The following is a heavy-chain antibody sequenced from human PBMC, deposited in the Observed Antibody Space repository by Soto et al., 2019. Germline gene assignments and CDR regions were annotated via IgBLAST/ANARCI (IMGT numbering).Heavy chain of an antibody. J-gene: IGHJ6*02. V-gene: IGHV4-31*03. Sequence: SETLSLTCTVSGGSISSGGYYWSWIRQHPGKGLEWIGYIYYSGRTYYNPSLKSRVTISVDTFKNQFSLKLSSVTAADTAVYYCAREIAAAPPRYGMDVWGQGTTVTVSS. CDR3: AREIAAAPPRYGMDV. CDR1: GGSISSGGYY. CDR2: IYYSGRT. D-gene: IGHD6-13*01.